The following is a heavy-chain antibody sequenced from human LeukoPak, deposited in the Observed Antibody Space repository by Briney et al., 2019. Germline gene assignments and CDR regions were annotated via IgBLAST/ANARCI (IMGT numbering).Heavy chain of an antibody. V-gene: IGHV3-23*01. CDR1: GFTFSSYA. D-gene: IGHD3-22*01. Sequence: GWSLRLSCAASGFTFSSYAMSWVRQAPGKGLEWVSAINDSGGSSYNADSVKGRFTISRDNSKNTPYLQMNSLRAEDTAVYYCAKDGGSSGYYYLDYWGQGTLVTVSS. J-gene: IGHJ4*02. CDR2: INDSGGSS. CDR3: AKDGGSSGYYYLDY.